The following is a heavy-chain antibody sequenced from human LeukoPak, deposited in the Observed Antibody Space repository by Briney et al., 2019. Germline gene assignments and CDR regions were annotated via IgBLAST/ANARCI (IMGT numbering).Heavy chain of an antibody. Sequence: GGSLRLSCAASGFTHSRYAMGWLRPAPAKGVEWVSANNGSGGRTNYADSVRGRLTISRDNSKNTLYLQINSLRAKDTSVYYFPKDRFSSCPANWFVLWGQGTLVTVSS. CDR2: NNGSGGRT. D-gene: IGHD2-15*01. J-gene: IGHJ5*02. CDR1: GFTHSRYA. CDR3: PKDRFSSCPANWFVL. V-gene: IGHV3-23*01.